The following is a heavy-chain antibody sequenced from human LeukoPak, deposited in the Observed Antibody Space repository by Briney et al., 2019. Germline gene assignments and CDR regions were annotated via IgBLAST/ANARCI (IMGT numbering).Heavy chain of an antibody. V-gene: IGHV3-53*01. J-gene: IGHJ4*02. CDR2: LYRGGST. D-gene: IGHD5-24*01. CDR1: GLFVSGNY. Sequence: GRSLTLSCAASGLFVSGNYMSWVRQAPGKWLEWLAHLYRGGSTYYADSVKGRFTISRDNSKNTLYLQMNSLTADDTAVYYCARTFLSGDGYRVGYFDYWGQGTLVTVSS. CDR3: ARTFLSGDGYRVGYFDY.